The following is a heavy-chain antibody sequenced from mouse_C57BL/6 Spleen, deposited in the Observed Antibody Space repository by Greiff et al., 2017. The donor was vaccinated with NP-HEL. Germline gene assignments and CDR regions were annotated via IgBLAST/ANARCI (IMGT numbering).Heavy chain of an antibody. D-gene: IGHD4-1*02. CDR1: GFTFSDYG. J-gene: IGHJ4*01. Sequence: EVHLVESGGGLVKPGGSLKLSCAASGFTFSDYGMHWVRQAPEQGLEWVAYISSGSSTIYYADTVKGRVTISRDNATNTLFLQMTSLRSEETAMYYCARPTGFYAMDYWGKGTSVTVSS. CDR2: ISSGSSTI. CDR3: ARPTGFYAMDY. V-gene: IGHV5-17*01.